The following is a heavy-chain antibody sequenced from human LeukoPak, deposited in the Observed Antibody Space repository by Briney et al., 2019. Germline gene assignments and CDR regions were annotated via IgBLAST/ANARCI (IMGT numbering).Heavy chain of an antibody. CDR3: ARGRSITLLRGVAMSDGFDI. Sequence: GGSLRLSCAASGFTFSTYSMNWVRQAPGKGLEWVSFIYTSTSYIYYADSVKGRFTISRDNAKNTLYLQMNGLRAEDTPVYYCARGRSITLLRGVAMSDGFDIWGQGAMVTVSS. J-gene: IGHJ3*02. CDR2: IYTSTSYI. D-gene: IGHD3-10*01. V-gene: IGHV3-21*04. CDR1: GFTFSTYS.